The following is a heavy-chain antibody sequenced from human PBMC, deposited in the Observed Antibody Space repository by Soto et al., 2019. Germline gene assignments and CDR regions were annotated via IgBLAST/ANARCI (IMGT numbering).Heavy chain of an antibody. CDR1: GGSISGSSYY. CDR3: VGQVERLYWFDP. D-gene: IGHD1-1*01. J-gene: IGHJ5*02. CDR2: MYFGGSA. Sequence: SETLSLTCTVSGGSISGSSYYWGWIRQPPGKGLECLATMYFGGSAYYNPSLKSRVTISVDTSKNQFSLKLSSVTDADTAVYYCVGQVERLYWFDPWGQGTLVTVSS. V-gene: IGHV4-39*01.